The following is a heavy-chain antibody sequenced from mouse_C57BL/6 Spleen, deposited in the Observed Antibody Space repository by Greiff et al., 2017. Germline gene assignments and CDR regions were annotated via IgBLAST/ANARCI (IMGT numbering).Heavy chain of an antibody. Sequence: VQLQQPGAELVKPGASVKLSCKASGYTFTSYWMHWVKQRPGQGLEWIGMIHPNSGSTNYNEKFKSKATLTVDKSSSTAYMQLSSLTSEDSAVYYCARDSSGYLYAMDYWGQGTSVTVSS. CDR1: GYTFTSYW. CDR2: IHPNSGST. D-gene: IGHD3-2*02. V-gene: IGHV1-64*01. CDR3: ARDSSGYLYAMDY. J-gene: IGHJ4*01.